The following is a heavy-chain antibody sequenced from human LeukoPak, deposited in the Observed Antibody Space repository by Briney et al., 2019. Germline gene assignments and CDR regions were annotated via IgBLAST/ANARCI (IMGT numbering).Heavy chain of an antibody. D-gene: IGHD2-15*01. CDR3: AKVYCSGGSCSHYYYGMDV. CDR1: GFTFDDYA. V-gene: IGHV3-9*01. CDR2: ISWNSGSI. Sequence: PGRSLRLSCAASGFTFDDYAMHWVRQAPGKGLEWVSGISWNSGSIGYADSVKGRFTISRDNAKNSLYLQMNSLRAEDTALYYCAKVYCSGGSCSHYYYGMDVWGQGTTVTVSS. J-gene: IGHJ6*02.